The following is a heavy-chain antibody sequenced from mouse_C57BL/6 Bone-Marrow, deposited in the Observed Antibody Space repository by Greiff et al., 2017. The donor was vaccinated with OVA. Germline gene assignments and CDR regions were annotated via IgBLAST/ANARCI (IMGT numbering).Heavy chain of an antibody. CDR2: IHPNSGST. CDR3: ARKGGLRPFAY. D-gene: IGHD2-4*01. Sequence: QVQLQQPGAELVKPGASVKLSRKASGYTFTSYWMHWVKQRPGHGLEWIGMIHPNSGSTNYNEKFKSKATLTVDKSSSTAYMQLSSLTSEDSAVYYCARKGGLRPFAYWGQGTLVTVSA. V-gene: IGHV1-64*01. CDR1: GYTFTSYW. J-gene: IGHJ3*01.